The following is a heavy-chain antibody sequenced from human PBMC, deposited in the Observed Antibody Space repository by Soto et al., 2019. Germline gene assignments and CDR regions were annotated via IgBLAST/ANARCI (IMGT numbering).Heavy chain of an antibody. V-gene: IGHV3-30-3*01. D-gene: IGHD3-3*01. CDR1: GFTFSSYA. J-gene: IGHJ6*02. Sequence: GGSLRLSCAASGFTFSSYAMHWVRQAPGKGLEWVAVISYDGSNKYYADSVKGRFTISRDNSKNTLYLQMNSLRAEDTAVYYCARGNVYYDFWNGYLDYYYYGMDVWGQGTTVTVSS. CDR2: ISYDGSNK. CDR3: ARGNVYYDFWNGYLDYYYYGMDV.